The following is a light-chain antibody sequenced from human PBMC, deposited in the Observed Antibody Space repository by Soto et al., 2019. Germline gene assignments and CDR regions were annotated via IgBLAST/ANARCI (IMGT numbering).Light chain of an antibody. V-gene: IGKV1-33*01. CDR3: QQYDNLPWT. CDR1: QDISNY. J-gene: IGKJ1*01. CDR2: DAS. Sequence: DIQMTQSPSSLSASVGDRVTITCQASQDISNYLNWYQQKPGKAPKLLIYDASNLETGVPSRFSGSGSGTDFTFTNSSLQPEDIETYYCQQYDNLPWTFGQGTKVEIK.